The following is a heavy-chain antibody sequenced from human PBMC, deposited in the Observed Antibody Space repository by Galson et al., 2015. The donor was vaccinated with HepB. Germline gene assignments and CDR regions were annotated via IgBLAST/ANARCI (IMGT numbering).Heavy chain of an antibody. CDR2: INPNSGGT. V-gene: IGHV1-2*02. D-gene: IGHD6-6*01. Sequence: SVKVSCKASGYTFTGYYMHWVRQAPGQGLEWMGWINPNSGGTNYAQKFQGRVTMTRDTSISTAYMELSRLRSDDTAVYYCAREGVGVAARPSGAFDIWGQGTMVTVSS. CDR3: AREGVGVAARPSGAFDI. J-gene: IGHJ3*02. CDR1: GYTFTGYY.